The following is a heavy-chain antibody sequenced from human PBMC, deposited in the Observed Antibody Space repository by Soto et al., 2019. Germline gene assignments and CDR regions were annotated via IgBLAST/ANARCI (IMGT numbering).Heavy chain of an antibody. D-gene: IGHD3-22*01. J-gene: IGHJ4*02. CDR1: GFTFSSYA. V-gene: IGHV3-23*01. Sequence: GGSLRLSCAASGFTFSSYAMSWVRQAPGKGLEWVSAISGSGGSTYYADSVKGRFTISRDNSKNTLYLQMNSLRAEDTAVYYCAKSPYYYDSSGYVYFDYWGQGTLVTVSS. CDR3: AKSPYYYDSSGYVYFDY. CDR2: ISGSGGST.